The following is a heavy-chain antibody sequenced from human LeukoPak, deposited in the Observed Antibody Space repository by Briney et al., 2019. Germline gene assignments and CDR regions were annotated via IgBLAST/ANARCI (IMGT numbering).Heavy chain of an antibody. V-gene: IGHV3-48*02. CDR1: GFTFSNYN. Sequence: PGGSLRLSCVASGFTFSNYNMNWVRQAPGGGREWVSLISSSGSTTNYADSVKGRFPVSRDNAKNSLYLQVNSLTDEDTAVYYCARAIGSGWKYYFDYWGQGTLVTVSS. CDR3: ARAIGSGWKYYFDY. CDR2: ISSSGSTT. J-gene: IGHJ4*02. D-gene: IGHD6-19*01.